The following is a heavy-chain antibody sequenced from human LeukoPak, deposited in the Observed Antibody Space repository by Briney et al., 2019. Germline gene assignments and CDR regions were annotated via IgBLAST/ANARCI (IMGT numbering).Heavy chain of an antibody. CDR1: GFTFSSYS. CDR2: ISSSSSYI. D-gene: IGHD3-22*01. Sequence: PGGSLRLSCAASGFTFSSYSMNWVRQAPGKGLEWVSSISSSSSYIYHADSVKGRFTISRDNAKNSLYLQMNSLRAEDTAVYYCARDRRDSSGYYLFDYWGQGTLVTVSS. V-gene: IGHV3-21*01. CDR3: ARDRRDSSGYYLFDY. J-gene: IGHJ4*02.